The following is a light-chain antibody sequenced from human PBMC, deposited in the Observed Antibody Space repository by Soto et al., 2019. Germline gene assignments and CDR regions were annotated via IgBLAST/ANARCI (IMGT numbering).Light chain of an antibody. V-gene: IGLV7-43*01. J-gene: IGLJ2*01. CDR3: LLYYGGPRI. Sequence: QTVVTQEPSLTVSPGGTVTLTCASSTGAVTNDYYPSWFQQKPGQPPRALIYSKSNKHSWTPARFSGSLLGGKAALTLSSLQPEDEAYYYCLLYYGGPRIFGGGTKLTVL. CDR2: SKS. CDR1: TGAVTNDYY.